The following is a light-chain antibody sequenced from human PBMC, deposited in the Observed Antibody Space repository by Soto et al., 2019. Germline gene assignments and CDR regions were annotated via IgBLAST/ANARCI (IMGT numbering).Light chain of an antibody. CDR1: QSVSCN. Sequence: EIVMTQSPATLSVSPGERATLSCRASQSVSCNLALYQQKPGQAPRLLIFVASTRATGIPARFSGSGSGTEFTLTISSLQSEDFAVYYCQQYNNWPLTFGQGTKVEI. CDR2: VAS. V-gene: IGKV3-15*01. CDR3: QQYNNWPLT. J-gene: IGKJ1*01.